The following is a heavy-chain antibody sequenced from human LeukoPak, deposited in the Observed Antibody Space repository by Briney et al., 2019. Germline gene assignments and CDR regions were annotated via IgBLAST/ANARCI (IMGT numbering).Heavy chain of an antibody. J-gene: IGHJ3*02. CDR1: GGSFSGYY. D-gene: IGHD3-16*02. V-gene: IGHV4-59*08. Sequence: SETLSLTCAVYGGSFSGYYWSWIRQPPGKGLEWIGYIYYSGSTNYNPSLKSRVTISVDTSKNQFSLKLNSVTAADTAVYYCARHGYYDYVWGSYLRDAFDIWGQGTMVTVSS. CDR3: ARHGYYDYVWGSYLRDAFDI. CDR2: IYYSGST.